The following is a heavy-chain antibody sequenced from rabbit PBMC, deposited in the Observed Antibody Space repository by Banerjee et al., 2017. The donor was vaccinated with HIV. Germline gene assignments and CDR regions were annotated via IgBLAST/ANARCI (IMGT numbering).Heavy chain of an antibody. D-gene: IGHD4-1*01. V-gene: IGHV1S45*01. CDR1: GFDFSNYG. CDR3: ARDLAGVIGWNFNL. Sequence: QEHLVESGGGLVQPGGSLKVSCKASGFDFSNYGVSWVRQAPGKGLEWIACINTSSGNTVYASWAKGRFTISKTSSTTVTLQMTSLTAADTATYFCARDLAGVIGWNFNLWGQGTLVTVS. CDR2: INTSSGNT. J-gene: IGHJ4*01.